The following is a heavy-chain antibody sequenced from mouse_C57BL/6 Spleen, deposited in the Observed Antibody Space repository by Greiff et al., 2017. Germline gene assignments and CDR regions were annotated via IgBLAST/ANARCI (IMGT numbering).Heavy chain of an antibody. D-gene: IGHD2-3*01. J-gene: IGHJ4*01. CDR3: ARERDGYYAMAY. CDR1: GFTFSDYG. CDR2: ISSGSSTI. Sequence: EVKLVESGGGLVKPGGSLKLSCAASGFTFSDYGMHWVRQAPEKGLEWVAYISSGSSTIYYADTGKGRFTISRDNAKNTLFLQMTSLRSEDTAMYYCARERDGYYAMAYWGQGTSVTVSS. V-gene: IGHV5-17*01.